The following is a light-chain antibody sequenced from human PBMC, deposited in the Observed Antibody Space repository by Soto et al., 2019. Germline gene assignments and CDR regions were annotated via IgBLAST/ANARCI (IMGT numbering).Light chain of an antibody. CDR2: EVS. V-gene: IGLV2-23*02. Sequence: QSALTQPPSASGSPGQSVTIACTGTSSDVGGYNYVSWYQEHPGKAPKVIIYEVSKRPSGVSNRFSGSRSGNTGSLTISGLQAEDEAVYYCCSYAGSSTYVFGTGTKVTVL. J-gene: IGLJ1*01. CDR1: SSDVGGYNY. CDR3: CSYAGSSTYV.